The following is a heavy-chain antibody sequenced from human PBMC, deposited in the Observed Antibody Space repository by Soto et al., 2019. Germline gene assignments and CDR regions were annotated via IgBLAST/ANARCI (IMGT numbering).Heavy chain of an antibody. J-gene: IGHJ4*02. D-gene: IGHD2-2*03. CDR3: AKEGGYCSSTSCYGRVSY. Sequence: GGSLRLSCAASGFTFSSYAMSWVRQAPGKGLEWVSAISGSGGSTYYADSVKGRFTISRDNSKNTLYLQMNSLRAEDTAVYYCAKEGGYCSSTSCYGRVSYRGQGTLVTVSS. CDR1: GFTFSSYA. V-gene: IGHV3-23*01. CDR2: ISGSGGST.